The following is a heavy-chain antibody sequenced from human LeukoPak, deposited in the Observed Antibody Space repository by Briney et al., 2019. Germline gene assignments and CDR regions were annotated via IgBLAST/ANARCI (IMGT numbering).Heavy chain of an antibody. J-gene: IGHJ4*02. CDR2: IIPIFGKA. CDR1: GGTFSRYA. CDR3: ARGAIAVAGNLFDY. Sequence: SVKVSCKASGGTFSRYATSSVRQAPGQGREWMGGIIPIFGKANYAQKFQGRVTITADKSTSTAYMELSSLRSEDTAVYYWARGAIAVAGNLFDYWGQGTLVTVSS. V-gene: IGHV1-69*06. D-gene: IGHD6-19*01.